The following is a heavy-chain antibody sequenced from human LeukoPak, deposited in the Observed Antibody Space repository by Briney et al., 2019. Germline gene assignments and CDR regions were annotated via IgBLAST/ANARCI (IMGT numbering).Heavy chain of an antibody. CDR1: GFTFSSYG. CDR2: ISYDGSNK. J-gene: IGHJ4*02. V-gene: IGHV3-30*03. D-gene: IGHD2-21*02. CDR3: ARPQYSGYDLAYCGGDCYSSGFDY. Sequence: PGGSLRLSCAASGFTFSSYGMHWVRQALGKGLEWVAVISYDGSNKYYADSVKGRFTISRDNSKNTLYLQMNSLRAEDTAVYYCARPQYSGYDLAYCGGDCYSSGFDYWGQGTLVTVSS.